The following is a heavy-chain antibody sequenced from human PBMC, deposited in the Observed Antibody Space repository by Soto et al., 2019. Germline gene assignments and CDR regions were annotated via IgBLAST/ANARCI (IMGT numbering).Heavy chain of an antibody. V-gene: IGHV4-34*01. CDR1: GGSFSGYY. CDR2: INHSGST. D-gene: IGHD3-3*01. Sequence: PSETLSLTCAVYGGSFSGYYWSWIRQPPGKGLEWIGEINHSGSTNYNPSLKSRVTISVDTSKNQFSLKLSSVTAADTAVYYCARGPHYDFWSGYYVSPYYGMDVWGQGTTVTVSS. CDR3: ARGPHYDFWSGYYVSPYYGMDV. J-gene: IGHJ6*02.